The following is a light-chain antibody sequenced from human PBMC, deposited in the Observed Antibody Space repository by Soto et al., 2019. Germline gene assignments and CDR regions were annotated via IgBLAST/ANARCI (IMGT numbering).Light chain of an antibody. Sequence: EIVLTQSPGTVSLSPMEIATLSFMASQSVSSNYLAWYQQKPGQAPRLLIYDASNRATGIPARFSGSGSGTDFTLTISSLETEDFAVYYCQQRSNWLTFGQGTRLEI. V-gene: IGKV3-11*01. CDR3: QQRSNWLT. J-gene: IGKJ5*01. CDR2: DAS. CDR1: QSVSSNY.